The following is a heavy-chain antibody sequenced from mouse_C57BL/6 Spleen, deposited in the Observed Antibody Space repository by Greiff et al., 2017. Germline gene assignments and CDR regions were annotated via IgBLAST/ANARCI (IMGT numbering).Heavy chain of an antibody. V-gene: IGHV1-15*01. CDR3: TRWGTTVDYYAVGY. CDR1: GYTFTDYE. Sequence: VQLQQSGAELVRPGASVTLSCKASGYTFTDYEMHWVKQTPVHGLEWIGAIDPETGGTAYNQKFKGKAILTADKSTSTAYMELRSLTSEDSAVYYCTRWGTTVDYYAVGYWGQGTSVTVSS. J-gene: IGHJ4*01. CDR2: IDPETGGT. D-gene: IGHD1-1*01.